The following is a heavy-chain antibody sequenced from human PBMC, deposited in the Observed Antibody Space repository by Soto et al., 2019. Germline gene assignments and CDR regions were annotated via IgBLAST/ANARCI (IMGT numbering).Heavy chain of an antibody. CDR1: GGSISSFC. CDR3: ARGSLGPATVRRYYFDY. D-gene: IGHD2-2*01. V-gene: IGHV4-59*01. CDR2: ISDSGIT. Sequence: PSETLSLTCTVAGGSISSFCWSWIRQPPGKGLEWIGYISDSGITNYNPSLKSRVTISVDTSKNQFSLKLSSVTAADTAVYYCARGSLGPATVRRYYFDYWGQGTLVTVSS. J-gene: IGHJ4*02.